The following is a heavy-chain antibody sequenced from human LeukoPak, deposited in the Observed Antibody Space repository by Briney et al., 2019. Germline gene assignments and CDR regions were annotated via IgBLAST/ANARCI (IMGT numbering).Heavy chain of an antibody. D-gene: IGHD3-22*01. V-gene: IGHV3-23*01. Sequence: GGSLRLSCAASGFTFSSYAMSWVRQAPGKGLEWVSAISGSGGSTYYADSVKGRFTISRDNSKNTLYLQMNSLRAEDTAVYYCAKDPTEYYYDSSGYYFGDAFDIWGQGTMVTVS. J-gene: IGHJ3*02. CDR1: GFTFSSYA. CDR3: AKDPTEYYYDSSGYYFGDAFDI. CDR2: ISGSGGST.